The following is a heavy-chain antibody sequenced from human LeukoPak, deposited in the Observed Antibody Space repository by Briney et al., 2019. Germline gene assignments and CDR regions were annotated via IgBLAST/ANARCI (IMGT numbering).Heavy chain of an antibody. Sequence: GGPLRLSCAASGFTFSSFWMHWVRQAPGKGLVWVSRINSDGSSAGYADSVKGRFTISRDNAKNTLYLQMNSLRAEDTAVYYCASKLVVGATKPDYFDYWGQGTLVTVSS. CDR3: ASKLVVGATKPDYFDY. V-gene: IGHV3-74*01. D-gene: IGHD1-26*01. J-gene: IGHJ4*02. CDR1: GFTFSSFW. CDR2: INSDGSSA.